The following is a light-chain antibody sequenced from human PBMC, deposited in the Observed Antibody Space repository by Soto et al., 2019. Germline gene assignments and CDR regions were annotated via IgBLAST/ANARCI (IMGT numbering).Light chain of an antibody. J-gene: IGKJ5*01. Sequence: IVLTQSPGTLSLSPGDRATLSCRSSQRVSARYLAWYHQKPGQAPRLLIFGASDRATGIPDRFSGSGSGTDFTLTISSLEPEDFAVYYCQQYGTSPPITFGQGTRLEIK. CDR3: QQYGTSPPIT. CDR1: QRVSARY. CDR2: GAS. V-gene: IGKV3-20*01.